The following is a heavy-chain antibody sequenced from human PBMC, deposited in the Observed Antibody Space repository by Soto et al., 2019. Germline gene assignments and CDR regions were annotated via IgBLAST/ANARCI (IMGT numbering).Heavy chain of an antibody. J-gene: IGHJ6*02. CDR3: LRLQGYCITTGCYGHYAMDV. D-gene: IGHD2-2*01. CDR2: IFYSGST. CDR1: GGAISSYY. Sequence: SETLSLTCTVSGGAISSYYWGWIRQPPGKGLEWIGSIFYSGSTYYNPSLKSRVTISVDRSKNQFSLKVSSVTAADTAVYYCLRLQGYCITTGCYGHYAMDVWGQGTTVTVSS. V-gene: IGHV4-39*01.